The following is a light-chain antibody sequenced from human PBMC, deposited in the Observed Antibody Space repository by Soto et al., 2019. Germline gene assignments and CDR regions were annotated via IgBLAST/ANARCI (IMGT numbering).Light chain of an antibody. V-gene: IGKV2-28*01. Sequence: DIVMTQSSLSLPVTPGEPASISCRSSQSLLQSNGYNYLDWYLQKPGQSPQLLIYLGSYRASGVPDRFSGSGSGTDFTLKISRVEAEDVGVYYCMQALQTPLTFGGGTKVEIK. CDR2: LGS. J-gene: IGKJ4*01. CDR1: QSLLQSNGYNY. CDR3: MQALQTPLT.